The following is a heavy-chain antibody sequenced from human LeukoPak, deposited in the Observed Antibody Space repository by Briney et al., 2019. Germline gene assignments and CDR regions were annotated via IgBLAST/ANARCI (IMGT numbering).Heavy chain of an antibody. Sequence: SETLSLTCAVYGGSFSGYYWSWIRQPPGKGLEWIGEINHSGSTNYNPSLKSRVTISVDTSKNQFSLKLSSVTAADTAVYYCARLELPPLYYFDYWGQGTLVTVSS. CDR3: ARLELPPLYYFDY. J-gene: IGHJ4*02. D-gene: IGHD1-26*01. V-gene: IGHV4-34*01. CDR2: INHSGST. CDR1: GGSFSGYY.